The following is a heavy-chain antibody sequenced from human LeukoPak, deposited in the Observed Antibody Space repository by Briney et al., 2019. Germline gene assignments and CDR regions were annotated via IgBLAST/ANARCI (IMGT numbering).Heavy chain of an antibody. CDR1: GGSISSSSYS. CDR2: VYYSGST. Sequence: SETLSLTCTVSGGSISSSSYSWGWIRQPPGKGLEWIGSVYYSGSTYYNPSLKSRVTISVDTSKNQFSLKLSSVTAADTAVYYCARRGRYYYGSGSYSGWFDPWGQGTLVTVSS. J-gene: IGHJ5*02. V-gene: IGHV4-39*07. D-gene: IGHD3-10*01. CDR3: ARRGRYYYGSGSYSGWFDP.